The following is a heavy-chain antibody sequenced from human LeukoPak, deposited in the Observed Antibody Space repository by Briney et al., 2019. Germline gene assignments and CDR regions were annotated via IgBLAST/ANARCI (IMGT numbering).Heavy chain of an antibody. Sequence: PGGSLRLSCAASGFTFSSYRMSWVRQAPGKGLEWVANIKQDGSEKYYVDSVKGRFTISRDNAKNSLYLQMNSLRAEDTAVYYCARAPYYYDSSGYDYWGQGTLVTVSS. J-gene: IGHJ4*02. V-gene: IGHV3-7*04. CDR3: ARAPYYYDSSGYDY. CDR1: GFTFSSYR. D-gene: IGHD3-22*01. CDR2: IKQDGSEK.